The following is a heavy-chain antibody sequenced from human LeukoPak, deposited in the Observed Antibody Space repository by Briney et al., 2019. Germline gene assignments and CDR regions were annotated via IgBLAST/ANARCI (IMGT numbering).Heavy chain of an antibody. CDR1: GLTFSSSW. Sequence: PGGSLRLSCAASGLTFSSSWMSWVRQAPGKGLEWVANIKKDGSEKYYVDSVKGRFTISRDNAKNSLYLQMNSLRAEDTAVYYCARGGYYDFWSGSRAPHSWFDPWGQGTLVTVSS. D-gene: IGHD3-3*01. CDR3: ARGGYYDFWSGSRAPHSWFDP. V-gene: IGHV3-7*01. CDR2: IKKDGSEK. J-gene: IGHJ5*02.